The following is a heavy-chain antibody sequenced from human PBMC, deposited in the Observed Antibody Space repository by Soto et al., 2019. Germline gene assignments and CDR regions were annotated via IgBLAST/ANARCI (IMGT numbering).Heavy chain of an antibody. CDR2: INAGNGNT. CDR3: AREVILFRGVIIKAAQYTGSAP. J-gene: IGHJ5*02. V-gene: IGHV1-3*01. D-gene: IGHD3-10*01. CDR1: GYTFTSYA. Sequence: ASVKVSCKASGYTFTSYAMHWVRQAPGQRLEWMGWINAGNGNTKYSQKFQGRVTITRDTSASTAYMELSSLRSEDTAVYYCAREVILFRGVIIKAAQYTGSAPRGKRTLVPVSS.